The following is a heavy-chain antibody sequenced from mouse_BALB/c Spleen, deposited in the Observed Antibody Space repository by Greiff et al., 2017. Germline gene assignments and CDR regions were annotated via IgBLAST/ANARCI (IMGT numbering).Heavy chain of an antibody. CDR2: ISSGGST. Sequence: EVHLVESGGGLVKPGGSLKLSCAASGFTFSSYAMSWVRQTPEKRLEWVASISSGGSTYYPDSVKGRFTISRDNARNILYLQMSSLRSEDTAMYYCASPFITTARGAMDYWGQGTSVTVSS. CDR3: ASPFITTARGAMDY. CDR1: GFTFSSYA. D-gene: IGHD1-2*01. V-gene: IGHV5-6-5*01. J-gene: IGHJ4*01.